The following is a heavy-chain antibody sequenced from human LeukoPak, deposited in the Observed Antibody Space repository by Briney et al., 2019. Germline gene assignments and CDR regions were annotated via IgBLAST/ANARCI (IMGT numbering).Heavy chain of an antibody. D-gene: IGHD4-17*01. Sequence: SQTLSLTCTVSGGSISSGGYYWSWIRQHPGKGLEWIGYIYYSGSTYYNPSLESRVTISVDTSKNQFSLKLSSVTAADTAVYYCARGAFDGDLDYWGQGTLVTVSS. CDR3: ARGAFDGDLDY. J-gene: IGHJ4*02. CDR1: GGSISSGGYY. CDR2: IYYSGST. V-gene: IGHV4-31*03.